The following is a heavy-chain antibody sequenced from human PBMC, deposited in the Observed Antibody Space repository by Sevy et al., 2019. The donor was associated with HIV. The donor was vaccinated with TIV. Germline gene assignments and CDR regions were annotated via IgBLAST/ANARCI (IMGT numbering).Heavy chain of an antibody. D-gene: IGHD3-22*01. CDR2: ISGSGTRT. CDR1: GFSFDSYG. Sequence: GGSLRLSCAVSGFSFDSYGMNWVRQAPGKGLEWVSGISGSGTRTYYADSVKGRFIISRDNSKNTLYLQMNSLRSEDTAIYYCAKGGGGHYDPDEIGYYFYYYNMDVWGKRTTVTVSS. J-gene: IGHJ6*03. CDR3: AKGGGGHYDPDEIGYYFYYYNMDV. V-gene: IGHV3-23*01.